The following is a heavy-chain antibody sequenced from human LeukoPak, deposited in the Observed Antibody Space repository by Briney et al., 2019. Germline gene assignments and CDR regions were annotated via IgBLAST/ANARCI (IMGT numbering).Heavy chain of an antibody. V-gene: IGHV3-48*02. J-gene: IGHJ4*02. Sequence: GGSLRLSCAASGFTFSSYMMNWVRQAPGKGLEWVSYINSNSRTIYYADSVKGRFTVSRDNAKNSLYLQMNSLRDEDTAVYYCARDPTISGSYSDYWGQGTRVTVSS. D-gene: IGHD1-26*01. CDR2: INSNSRTI. CDR1: GFTFSSYM. CDR3: ARDPTISGSYSDY.